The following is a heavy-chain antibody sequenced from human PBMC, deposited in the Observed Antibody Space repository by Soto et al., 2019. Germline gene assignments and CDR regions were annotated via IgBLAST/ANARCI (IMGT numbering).Heavy chain of an antibody. V-gene: IGHV3-74*01. D-gene: IGHD7-27*01. Sequence: GGSLRLSCAASGFTFNSYWIHWVRQAPGKGLVWVSRINSDGGSTSYADSVKGRFTISRDNAKNTLYLQMNSLRAEDTAVYYCASSLLTPFDYWGQGTLVTVSS. CDR1: GFTFNSYW. J-gene: IGHJ4*02. CDR3: ASSLLTPFDY. CDR2: INSDGGST.